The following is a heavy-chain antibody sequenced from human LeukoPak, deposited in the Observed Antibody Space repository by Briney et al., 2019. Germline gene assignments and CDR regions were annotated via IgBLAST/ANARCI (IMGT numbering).Heavy chain of an antibody. D-gene: IGHD1-20*01. CDR2: ISSSSSYI. J-gene: IGHJ4*02. CDR3: ARGGLTGTPKRY. Sequence: GGSLRLSCAASGFTFSSYSMNWVRQAPGNGLEWVSSISSSSSYIYYADSVKGRFTISRDNAKNSLYLQMNSLRAEDTAVYYCARGGLTGTPKRYWGQGTLVTVSS. CDR1: GFTFSSYS. V-gene: IGHV3-21*01.